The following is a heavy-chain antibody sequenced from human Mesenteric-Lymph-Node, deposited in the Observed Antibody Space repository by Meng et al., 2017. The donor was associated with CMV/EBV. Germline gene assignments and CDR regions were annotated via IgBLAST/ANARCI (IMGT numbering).Heavy chain of an antibody. V-gene: IGHV3-21*01. CDR3: AKPSNVDTAMVTN. CDR2: MTNSDSQI. CDR1: GFTFSSYT. J-gene: IGHJ4*02. Sequence: GESLKISCVASGFTFSSYTMNWVRQAPGKGLEWVASMTNSDSQIYYADSVKGRFTISRDNAKNSLYLQMNSLRAEDTAVYYCAKPSNVDTAMVTNWGQGTLVTVSS. D-gene: IGHD5-18*01.